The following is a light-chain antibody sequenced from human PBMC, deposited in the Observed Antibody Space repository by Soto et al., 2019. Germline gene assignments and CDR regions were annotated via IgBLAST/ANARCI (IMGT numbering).Light chain of an antibody. CDR2: GAS. J-gene: IGKJ4*01. CDR1: QSVSSS. Sequence: EIVLTQSPCTLSFSPWERATLSFRASQSVSSSWLAWYQQKPGQAPRLLIYGASTRATGIPARFSGSGSGTEFTLTISSLQSEDFAVYYCQQYNNWLPLTFGGGTKVDI. V-gene: IGKV3-15*01. CDR3: QQYNNWLPLT.